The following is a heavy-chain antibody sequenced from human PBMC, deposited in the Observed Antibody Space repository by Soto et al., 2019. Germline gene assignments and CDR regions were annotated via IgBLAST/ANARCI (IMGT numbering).Heavy chain of an antibody. CDR2: IYWNDDK. J-gene: IGHJ5*02. Sequence: SGPTLVNPTQTLRLTCAFSGFSLSASGASVGWIRQPPGKALEWLAHIYWNDDKRYSPSLRSRLTISKDTSKNQVVLTFTNMDPADHSTHYSVPRRDHPGLALLPWRQGTLVTVSS. V-gene: IGHV2-5*01. CDR3: VPRRDHPGLALLP. CDR1: GFSLSASGAS.